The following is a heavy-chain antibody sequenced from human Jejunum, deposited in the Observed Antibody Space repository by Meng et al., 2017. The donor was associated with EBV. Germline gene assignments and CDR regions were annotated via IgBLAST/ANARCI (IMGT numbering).Heavy chain of an antibody. V-gene: IGHV3-15*01. CDR3: TDVGGNMI. J-gene: IGHJ4*02. D-gene: IGHD3-16*01. CDR2: IKRTTDGGTT. CDR1: GFTFTNSH. Sequence: EGQLVGSGGGLVKPGESLRRSCAASGFTFTNSHMTWVRQAPGKGLEWVGRIKRTTDGGTTDYAAPVKGRFTISRDDSKNTLYLQMNSLKTEDTAVYYCTDVGGNMIWGQGILVTVSS.